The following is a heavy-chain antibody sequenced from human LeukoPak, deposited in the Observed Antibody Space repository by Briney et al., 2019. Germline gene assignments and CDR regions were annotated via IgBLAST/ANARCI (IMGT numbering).Heavy chain of an antibody. V-gene: IGHV4-59*01. CDR3: ARGFVGPAAISDAVEI. CDR2: VYYSGST. CDR1: GGSFRSYH. J-gene: IGHJ3*02. Sequence: SETLSLTCTVSGGSFRSYHWSWIRQPPGKGLEWIGFVYYSGSTNYNPSLKSRLTMSVDTSKNHFSLQLRSVTAADTAVYYCARGFVGPAAISDAVEIWGQGTLVTVSS. D-gene: IGHD2-2*02.